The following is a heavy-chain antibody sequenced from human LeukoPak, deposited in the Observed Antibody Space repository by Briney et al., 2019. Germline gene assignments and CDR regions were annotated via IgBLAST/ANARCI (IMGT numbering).Heavy chain of an antibody. J-gene: IGHJ4*02. CDR3: PRSSGQSLVLEYYFDY. V-gene: IGHV4-59*01. D-gene: IGHD6-19*01. CDR1: GGSISSYY. Sequence: PSETLSLTCTVSGGSISSYYWSWIRQPPGKGLEWIGYIYYSGSTNYNPSLKSRGTISVDTSKNHFSLTLSSVTAPDTAVYYCPRSSGQSLVLEYYFDYWGQGTLVTVSS. CDR2: IYYSGST.